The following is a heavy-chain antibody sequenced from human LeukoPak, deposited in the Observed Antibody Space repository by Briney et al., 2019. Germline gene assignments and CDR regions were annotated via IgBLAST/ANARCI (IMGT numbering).Heavy chain of an antibody. CDR3: ARDVVVVVAATLYYYYGMDV. CDR2: IWYEGSNK. D-gene: IGHD2-15*01. J-gene: IGHJ6*02. Sequence: PGGSLRLSCAASGFTLSSYCMRWVRQAPGKGLEWVAVIWYEGSNKYYADSVKGRFTISRDNSKNTLYLQMNSLRAEDTAVYYCARDVVVVVAATLYYYYGMDVWGQGTTVTVSS. CDR1: GFTLSSYC. V-gene: IGHV3-33*01.